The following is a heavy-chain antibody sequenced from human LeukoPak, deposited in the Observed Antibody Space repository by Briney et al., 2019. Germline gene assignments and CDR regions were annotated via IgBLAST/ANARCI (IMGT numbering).Heavy chain of an antibody. CDR3: ALGHHDVWER. V-gene: IGHV4-4*02. Sequence: PSETLSLTCAVSSGSISSTTWWSWVRQPPGKGLEWIGEINHSGNTYYNPSLTGRVTISVDRSDNQFSLKVNSVTAADTAVYYCALGHHDVWERWGQGTLVTVSS. CDR1: SGSISSTTW. CDR2: INHSGNT. J-gene: IGHJ4*02. D-gene: IGHD1-26*01.